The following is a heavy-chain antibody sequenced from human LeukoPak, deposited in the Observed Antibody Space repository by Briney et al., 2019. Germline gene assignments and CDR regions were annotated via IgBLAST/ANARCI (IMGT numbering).Heavy chain of an antibody. D-gene: IGHD6-13*01. V-gene: IGHV4-59*08. Sequence: PSETLSLTCAVYGGSFSGYYWSWIRQPPGKGLEWIGYIYYSGSTNYNPSLKSRVTISVDTSKNQFSLKLSSVTAADTAVYYCARSIAAAGTSYYGMDVWGQGTTVTVSS. CDR3: ARSIAAAGTSYYGMDV. J-gene: IGHJ6*02. CDR1: GGSFSGYY. CDR2: IYYSGST.